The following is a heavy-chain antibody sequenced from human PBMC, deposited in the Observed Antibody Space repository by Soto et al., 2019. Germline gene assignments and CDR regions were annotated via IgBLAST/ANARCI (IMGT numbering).Heavy chain of an antibody. CDR1: GDSISSSSYY. D-gene: IGHD6-19*01. CDR2: VYYSGTT. V-gene: IGHV4-39*01. Sequence: QLVLQESGPGLVKSSETLSLTCSVSGDSISSSSYYWNWIRQSPGKGLEWIGSVYYSGTTYYNPSLKGRVTISVDTYNQFSLRLSSVTAADTAYYFCARRPMIGPVAENAFDIWGQGTRVTVSS. J-gene: IGHJ3*02. CDR3: ARRPMIGPVAENAFDI.